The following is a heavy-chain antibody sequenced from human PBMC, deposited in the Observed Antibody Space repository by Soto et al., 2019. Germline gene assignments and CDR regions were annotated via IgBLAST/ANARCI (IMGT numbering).Heavy chain of an antibody. V-gene: IGHV3-33*01. J-gene: IGHJ4*02. CDR3: ARAGGTTVTGLWHFDS. CDR2: IWYDGTQK. Sequence: QVQLEESGGGVVQPGRSLRLSCEASGFTFNTYSMHWFRQPPGKGLEWLAAIWYDGTQKYYADSVKGRFIISRDNSKKTLYLEMNRLRAEDTAVYYCARAGGTTVTGLWHFDSWGQGTLVTVSS. CDR1: GFTFNTYS. D-gene: IGHD4-17*01.